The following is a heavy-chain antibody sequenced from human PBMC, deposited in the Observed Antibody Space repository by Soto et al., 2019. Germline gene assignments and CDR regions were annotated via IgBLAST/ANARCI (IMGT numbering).Heavy chain of an antibody. V-gene: IGHV4-30-2*01. CDR1: GGSISSGGYS. Sequence: QLQLQESGSGLVKPSQTLSLTCAVSGGSISSGGYSWSWIRQPPGKGLEWIGYIYHSGSTYYNPSLKSRVTISVDRSKNQFSLKLSSVTAADTAVYYCARREAHGGNSEFDPWGQGTLVTVSS. CDR2: IYHSGST. D-gene: IGHD2-21*02. CDR3: ARREAHGGNSEFDP. J-gene: IGHJ5*02.